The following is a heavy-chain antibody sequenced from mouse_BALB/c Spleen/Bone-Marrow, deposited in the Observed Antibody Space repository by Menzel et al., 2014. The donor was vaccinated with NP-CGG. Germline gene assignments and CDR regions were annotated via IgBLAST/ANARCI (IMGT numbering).Heavy chain of an antibody. CDR1: GFTFSSFG. CDR3: ARRGSNHWYFDV. D-gene: IGHD1-1*01. J-gene: IGHJ1*01. V-gene: IGHV5-17*02. Sequence: VSGGGLLQPGGSRKLPCAASGFTFSSFGSHWVRQAPGKGLEWVAYISSGRSTIYYPYTVKVRFTISRDDPKNSMCLQMNSLRSEDTAMYYCARRGSNHWYFDVWGAGTTVTVSS. CDR2: ISSGRSTI.